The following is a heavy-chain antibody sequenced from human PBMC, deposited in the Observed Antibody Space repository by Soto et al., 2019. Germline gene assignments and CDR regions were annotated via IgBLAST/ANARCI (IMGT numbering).Heavy chain of an antibody. CDR2: LNYDGSTT. Sequence: EVQLVESGGGLVQPGGSLRLSCAASGFTFSSYWMHWVRQVPGKGLVWVARLNYDGSTTTYADSVTGRFTISRDNAMNTLYLQMNSLRAEDSGVYYCARAGTGWYWFDPWGQGTLVTVSS. D-gene: IGHD6-19*01. CDR3: ARAGTGWYWFDP. V-gene: IGHV3-74*01. J-gene: IGHJ5*02. CDR1: GFTFSSYW.